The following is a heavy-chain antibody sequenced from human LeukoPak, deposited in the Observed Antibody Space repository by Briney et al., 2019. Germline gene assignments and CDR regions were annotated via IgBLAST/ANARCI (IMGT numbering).Heavy chain of an antibody. CDR3: ARVGPLSDSSGYFIDY. CDR1: GYTFTSYG. D-gene: IGHD3-22*01. CDR2: IIPILGIA. J-gene: IGHJ4*02. Sequence: ASVKVSCKASGYTFTSYGISWVRQAPGQGLEWMGRIIPILGIANYAQKFQGRVTITADKSTSTAYMELSSLRSEDTAVYYCARVGPLSDSSGYFIDYWGQGTLVTVSS. V-gene: IGHV1-69*04.